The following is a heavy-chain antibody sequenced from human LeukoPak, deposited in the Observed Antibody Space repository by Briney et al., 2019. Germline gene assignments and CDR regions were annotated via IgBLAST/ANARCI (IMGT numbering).Heavy chain of an antibody. D-gene: IGHD2/OR15-2a*01. CDR1: GFSFMNAW. CDR2: IKSNADGGTP. CDR3: TTFYHEYSPY. V-gene: IGHV3-15*01. J-gene: IGHJ4*02. Sequence: GGSLRLSCASSGFSFMNAWMIWVRQAPGKGLEWVGRIKSNADGGTPDYAAPARGRFTISRDDSKNTLYLQMNSLKTEDTAVYYCTTFYHEYSPYWGRGTLVTVSS.